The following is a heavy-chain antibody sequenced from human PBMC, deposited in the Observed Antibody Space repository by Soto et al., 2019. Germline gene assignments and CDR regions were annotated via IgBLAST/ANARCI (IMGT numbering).Heavy chain of an antibody. CDR1: GFTFSSYA. J-gene: IGHJ6*02. D-gene: IGHD3-22*01. CDR2: ISGSGGST. CDR3: AKDREIVVVITGDYGMDV. Sequence: EVQLLESGGGLVPPGGSLRLSCAASGFTFSSYAMSWVRQAPGKGLEWVSAISGSGGSTYYADSVKGRFTISRDNSKNTLYLQMNSLRAEDTAVYYCAKDREIVVVITGDYGMDVWGQGTTVTVSS. V-gene: IGHV3-23*01.